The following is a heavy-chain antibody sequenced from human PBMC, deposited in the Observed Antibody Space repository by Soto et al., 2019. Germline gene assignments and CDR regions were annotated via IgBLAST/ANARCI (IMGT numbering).Heavy chain of an antibody. V-gene: IGHV1-46*02. D-gene: IGHD2-21*02. CDR3: ARGGHIAVVTASFDY. CDR2: IHPSGGGS. CDR1: GYTLNTYY. J-gene: IGHJ4*02. Sequence: ASVKVSCKPSGYTLNTYYLHWVRQAPRQGLEWMGIIHPSGGGSTYAQKFLGRVTMTRGTSTSTVFMELSSLRSADTAVYYCARGGHIAVVTASFDYWAQGTLVTVSS.